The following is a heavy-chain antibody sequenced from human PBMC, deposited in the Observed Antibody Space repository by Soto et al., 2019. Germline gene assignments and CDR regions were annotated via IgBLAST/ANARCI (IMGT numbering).Heavy chain of an antibody. V-gene: IGHV1-3*01. CDR3: ARGCSAIFDH. CDR1: GYTLSSYA. Sequence: QVQLVQSGAEVKKPGASVKVSCKASGYTLSSYALHWVRQGPGQRLEWMGWIDAGSSNTKYSQKFQGRVTITRDTSATTADMELSSLRYEDTAVYFCARGCSAIFDHWGQGTLVIVSS. CDR2: IDAGSSNT. J-gene: IGHJ4*02. D-gene: IGHD2-2*01.